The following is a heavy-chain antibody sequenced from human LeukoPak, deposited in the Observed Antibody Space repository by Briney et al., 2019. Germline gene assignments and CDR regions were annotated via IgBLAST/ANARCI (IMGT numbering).Heavy chain of an antibody. Sequence: ASVKVSCKASGYTFTSYGISWVRQAPGQGLEWMGWISAYNGNTNYAQKLQGRVTMTTVTSTSTAYMELRSLRSDDTAVYYCARGTIFRDYVWGSYRYFDYWGQGTLVTVSS. CDR3: ARGTIFRDYVWGSYRYFDY. J-gene: IGHJ4*02. V-gene: IGHV1-18*01. CDR1: GYTFTSYG. D-gene: IGHD3-16*02. CDR2: ISAYNGNT.